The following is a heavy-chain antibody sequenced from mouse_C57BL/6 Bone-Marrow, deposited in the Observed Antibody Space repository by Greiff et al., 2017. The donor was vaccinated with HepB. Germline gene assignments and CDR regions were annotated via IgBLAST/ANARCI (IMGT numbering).Heavy chain of an antibody. CDR2: IYPGSGNT. D-gene: IGHD1-1*01. V-gene: IGHV1-76*01. J-gene: IGHJ2*01. Sequence: QVQLQQSGAELVRPGASVKLSCKASGYTFTDYYINWVKQRPGQGLEWIARIYPGSGNTYYNEKFKGKATLTAEKSSSTAYMQLSSLTSEDSAVYFCARDSYYGSSYVDYFDYWGQGTTLTVSS. CDR3: ARDSYYGSSYVDYFDY. CDR1: GYTFTDYY.